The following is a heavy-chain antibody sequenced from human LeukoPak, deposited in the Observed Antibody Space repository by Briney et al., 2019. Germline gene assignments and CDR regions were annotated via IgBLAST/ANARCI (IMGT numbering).Heavy chain of an antibody. Sequence: ASVKVSCKASGYTFTGYYMHWVRQAPGQGLEWMGIINPSGGSTSYAQKFQGRVTMTRDTSTNTAYMELRSLRSDDTAVYYSARLPDPSSGWYAGTDYWGQGTLVTVSS. CDR3: ARLPDPSSGWYAGTDY. CDR1: GYTFTGYY. J-gene: IGHJ4*02. D-gene: IGHD6-19*01. V-gene: IGHV1-46*01. CDR2: INPSGGST.